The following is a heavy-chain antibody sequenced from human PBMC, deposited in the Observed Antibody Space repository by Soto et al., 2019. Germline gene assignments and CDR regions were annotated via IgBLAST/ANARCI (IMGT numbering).Heavy chain of an antibody. CDR3: AREDIQDIVVVVVAPEGLGY. J-gene: IGHJ4*02. CDR2: ISGYNGNS. V-gene: IGHV1-18*01. CDR1: GYTFTSYG. Sequence: QVQLVQSGAEVKKPGASVKVSCKASGYTFTSYGISWVRQAPGQGLEWMGRISGYNGNSNYAQNLQGKVTMTTDTYTSTAYMHLRSLRSDDTAVYYCAREDIQDIVVVVVAPEGLGYWGQGTLVTVSS. D-gene: IGHD2-15*01.